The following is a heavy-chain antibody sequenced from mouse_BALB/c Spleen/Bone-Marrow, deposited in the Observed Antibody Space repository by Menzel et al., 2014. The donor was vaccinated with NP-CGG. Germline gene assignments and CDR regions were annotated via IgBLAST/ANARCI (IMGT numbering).Heavy chain of an antibody. J-gene: IGHJ2*01. D-gene: IGHD2-3*01. Sequence: EVKVVESGPELVKPGTSVKMSCKASGYIFTSYVMDWVKQKPGQGLEWIGYINPYNDVTNYNEKFKGKATLTSDKSSSTAYMEVSSLTSEDSAGYYCAREGWLLRFDYWGQGTTLTVSS. CDR2: INPYNDVT. V-gene: IGHV1-14*01. CDR3: AREGWLLRFDY. CDR1: GYIFTSYV.